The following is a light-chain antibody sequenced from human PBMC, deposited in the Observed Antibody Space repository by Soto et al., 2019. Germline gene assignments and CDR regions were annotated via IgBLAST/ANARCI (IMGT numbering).Light chain of an antibody. V-gene: IGLV1-44*01. CDR1: TSNIGSNT. CDR3: AAWYDSLNGYV. J-gene: IGLJ1*01. CDR2: NNN. Sequence: QSVLTQPPSASVTPGQGVPLSCSGITSNIGSNTVNWYQQLPGTAPKLLIYNNNQRPSGVPARFSGSKSGTSASLAICGLQSEDEADYYCAAWYDSLNGYVFGTGTKVTVL.